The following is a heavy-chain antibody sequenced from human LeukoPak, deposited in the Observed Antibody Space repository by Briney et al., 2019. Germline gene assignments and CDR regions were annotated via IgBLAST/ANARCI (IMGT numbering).Heavy chain of an antibody. CDR1: GYTFTSYG. CDR3: AKDIVVVPAAITLYYYYGMDV. D-gene: IGHD2-2*01. J-gene: IGHJ6*02. V-gene: IGHV1-18*01. Sequence: GASVKVSCKASGYTFTSYGISWVRQAPGQGLEWMGWISAYNGNTNYAQKLQGRVTMTTDTSTSTAYMELRSLRSDDTAVYYCAKDIVVVPAAITLYYYYGMDVWGQGTTVTVSS. CDR2: ISAYNGNT.